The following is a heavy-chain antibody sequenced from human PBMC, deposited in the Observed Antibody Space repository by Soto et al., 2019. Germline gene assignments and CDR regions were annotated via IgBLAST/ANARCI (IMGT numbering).Heavy chain of an antibody. CDR3: SRSGFAPIANWFDP. D-gene: IGHD3-10*01. CDR2: ISYDGTNK. V-gene: IGHV3-30-3*01. CDR1: GFTFSSYA. Sequence: PGGSLRLSCAASGFTFSSYAMYWVRQAPGKGLEWVAVISYDGTNKDYADSVKGRFTISRDNSKNTQYLQMNSLRAEDTAVYYCSRSGFAPIANWFDPWGQGTLVTVSS. J-gene: IGHJ5*02.